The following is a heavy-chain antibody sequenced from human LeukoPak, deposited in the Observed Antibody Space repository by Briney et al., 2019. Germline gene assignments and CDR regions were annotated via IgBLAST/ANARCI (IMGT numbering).Heavy chain of an antibody. CDR1: GYTLTELS. V-gene: IGHV1-24*01. CDR3: ATFEAYCSGGSCYSSALGYFQH. Sequence: ASVKVSCKVSGYTLTELSMHWVRQAPGKGVEWMGGFDPEDGETIYAHKFQGRVTMPEDTAAYTASMALTRLRSEDTAVYYCATFEAYCSGGSCYSSALGYFQHWGQGTLVTVSS. J-gene: IGHJ1*01. D-gene: IGHD2-15*01. CDR2: FDPEDGET.